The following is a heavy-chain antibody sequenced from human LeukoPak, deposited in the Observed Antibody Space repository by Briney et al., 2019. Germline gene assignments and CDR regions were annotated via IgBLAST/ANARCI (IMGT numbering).Heavy chain of an antibody. CDR1: GFTFRSYW. CDR2: INTDGSFT. V-gene: IGHV3-74*01. CDR3: AREARVGGALQY. J-gene: IGHJ4*02. Sequence: PGGSLRLSCAASGFTFRSYWMHWVRQAPGKGLVWVSRINTDGSFTTYADSVQGRFTISRDTAKDTLFLQMNSLRAEDTAVYYCAREARVGGALQYWGQGTLVTVSS. D-gene: IGHD1-26*01.